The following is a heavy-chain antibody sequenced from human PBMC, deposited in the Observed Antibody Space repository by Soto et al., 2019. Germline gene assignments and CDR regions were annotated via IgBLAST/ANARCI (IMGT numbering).Heavy chain of an antibody. Sequence: PSETLSLTCTVSGGTISSSSYYWGWIRQPPGKGLEWIGKINHSGSTNYNPSLKSRVTITTDTSTSTAYMKLRSLRSDDTAVYYCARDLSYPLRFGGMDVWGKGTTVTVSS. D-gene: IGHD3-10*01. CDR2: INHSGST. J-gene: IGHJ6*04. CDR3: ARDLSYPLRFGGMDV. CDR1: GGTISSSSYY. V-gene: IGHV4-39*02.